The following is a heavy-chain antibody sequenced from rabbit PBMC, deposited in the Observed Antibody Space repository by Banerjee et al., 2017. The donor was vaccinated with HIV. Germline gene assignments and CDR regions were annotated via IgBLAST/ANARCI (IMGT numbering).Heavy chain of an antibody. CDR3: ARGYNYDDSGNWDGFDP. J-gene: IGHJ2*01. D-gene: IGHD2-1*01. V-gene: IGHV1S40*01. CDR1: GFSFSSGYH. Sequence: QSLEESGGDLVKPGASLTLTCTASGFSFSSGYHMCWVRQAPGKGLEWTACMNTGDGNTLYATWAKGRFTISKTSSTTVTLQMTSLTAADTATYFCARGYNYDDSGNWDGFDPRGPGTLVTVS. CDR2: MNTGDGNT.